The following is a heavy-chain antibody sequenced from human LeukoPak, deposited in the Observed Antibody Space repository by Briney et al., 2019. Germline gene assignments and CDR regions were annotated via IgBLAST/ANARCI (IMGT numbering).Heavy chain of an antibody. CDR2: IIPIFGTA. Sequence: ASVKVSCKASGGTFSSYAISWVRQAPGQGLEWMGGIIPIFGTANYAQKSQGRVTITADESTSTAYMELSSLRSEDTAVYYCARDNWNDGSANYYYYGMDVWGQGTTVTVSS. V-gene: IGHV1-69*13. CDR3: ARDNWNDGSANYYYYGMDV. J-gene: IGHJ6*02. D-gene: IGHD1-20*01. CDR1: GGTFSSYA.